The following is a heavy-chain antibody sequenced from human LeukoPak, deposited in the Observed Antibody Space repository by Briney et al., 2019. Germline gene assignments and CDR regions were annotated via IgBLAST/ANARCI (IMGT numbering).Heavy chain of an antibody. J-gene: IGHJ5*02. V-gene: IGHV4-59*08. CDR2: IYYSGST. CDR1: GGSISSYY. Sequence: SETLSLTCTVSGGSISSYYWSWIRQPPGKGLEWIGYIYYSGSTDYNPSLKSRVTISVDTSKNQFSLKLSSVTAADTAVYYCARVPVARGLSWFDPWGQGTLVTVSS. CDR3: ARVPVARGLSWFDP. D-gene: IGHD6-19*01.